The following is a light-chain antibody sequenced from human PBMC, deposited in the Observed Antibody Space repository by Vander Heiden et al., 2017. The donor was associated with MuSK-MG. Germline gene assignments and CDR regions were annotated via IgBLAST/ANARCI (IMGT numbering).Light chain of an antibody. CDR2: YVS. J-gene: IGLJ1*01. CDR3: SSYKSSSTPDV. V-gene: IGLV2-14*01. Sequence: SALTHPSSVSGPPGPSITISCPDTSSDVGGYNYVSWYHQHPGKAPKLLMIYVSNRPSGVSNRCSSCKTGNNAAPPTTALQAEEEADYYCSSYKSSSTPDVFGTGTKLTVL. CDR1: SSDVGGYNY.